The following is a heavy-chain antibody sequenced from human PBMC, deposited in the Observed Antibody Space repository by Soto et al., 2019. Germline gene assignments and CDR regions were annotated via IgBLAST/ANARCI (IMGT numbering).Heavy chain of an antibody. CDR3: ASNGDYYDSSGYYYREYFQH. J-gene: IGHJ1*01. Sequence: QVQLQESGPGLVKPSETLSLTCTVSGGSISSYYWSWIRQPPGKGLEWVGYIYYSGSTNYNPSLKSRVTISVDTSKNQFSLKLSSVTAADTAVYYCASNGDYYDSSGYYYREYFQHWGQGTLVTVSS. CDR1: GGSISSYY. CDR2: IYYSGST. D-gene: IGHD3-22*01. V-gene: IGHV4-59*01.